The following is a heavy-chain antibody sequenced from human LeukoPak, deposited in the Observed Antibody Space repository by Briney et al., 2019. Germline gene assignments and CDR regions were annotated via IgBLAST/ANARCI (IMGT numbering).Heavy chain of an antibody. Sequence: GASVKVSCKASGGTFSSYTISWVRQAPGQGLEWMGRIIPILGIANYAQKFQGRVTITADKSTSTAYMKLSSLRSEDTAVYYCASSRSSDRTVNFDYWGQGTLVTVSS. J-gene: IGHJ4*02. CDR1: GGTFSSYT. CDR2: IIPILGIA. V-gene: IGHV1-69*02. CDR3: ASSRSSDRTVNFDY. D-gene: IGHD1-14*01.